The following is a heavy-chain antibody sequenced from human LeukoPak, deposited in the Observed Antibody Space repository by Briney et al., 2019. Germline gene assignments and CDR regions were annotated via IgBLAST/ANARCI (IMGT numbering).Heavy chain of an antibody. J-gene: IGHJ6*02. Sequence: PGGSLRLSCAASGFTFSDHAMHWVRQAPGKGLEWVAIISYDGNNKYHADSVKGRFTISRDNSKNTLYLEMNSLRAEDTAVYYCARRRRQVSGDILTGLGMDVWGQGTTVTVSS. V-gene: IGHV3-30-3*01. CDR1: GFTFSDHA. CDR3: ARRRRQVSGDILTGLGMDV. D-gene: IGHD3-9*01. CDR2: ISYDGNNK.